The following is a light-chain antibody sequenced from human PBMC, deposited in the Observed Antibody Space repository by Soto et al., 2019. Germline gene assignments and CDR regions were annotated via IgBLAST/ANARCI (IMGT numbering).Light chain of an antibody. V-gene: IGLV4-60*02. CDR1: SGLSNYI. CDR2: LERSGSY. J-gene: IGLJ3*02. CDR3: ETWDTNTWV. Sequence: QPVLTQSSSASASLGSSVKLTCTLSSGLSNYIIAWHQQQPGRAPRYLLKLERSGSYNKGSGVPDRFSGSSSGADRYLTISNLQFEDEADYYCETWDTNTWVFGGGTKLTVL.